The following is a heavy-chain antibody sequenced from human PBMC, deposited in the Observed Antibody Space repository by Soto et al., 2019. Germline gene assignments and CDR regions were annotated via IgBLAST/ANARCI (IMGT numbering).Heavy chain of an antibody. V-gene: IGHV3-33*06. CDR1: GFSFTTYG. D-gene: IGHD2-21*01. CDR3: AKVRGGGAVVPDY. J-gene: IGHJ4*02. Sequence: QVQLVEAGGGVVQPGRSLRLSCAASGFSFTTYGMHWVRQAPGEGLEWVAVIWYDGSNKYYADSVKGRFTISRDTSKNTLYLKRNSLKAEDAAVYYCAKVRGGGAVVPDYWGQGTLVTVSS. CDR2: IWYDGSNK.